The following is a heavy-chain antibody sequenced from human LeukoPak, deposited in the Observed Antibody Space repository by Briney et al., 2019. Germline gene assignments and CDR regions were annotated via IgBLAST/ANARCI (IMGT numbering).Heavy chain of an antibody. CDR1: GYSFTTYW. J-gene: IGHJ4*02. Sequence: ESLKISCKGSGYSFTTYWIGWVRQMPGKGLEWMGIIYPGDSDTRYSPSFQGQVTISADKSTSTAYLQWSSLKASDTAMYYCARTYYYGSGSYYLPHYWGQGTLVTVSS. CDR3: ARTYYYGSGSYYLPHY. CDR2: IYPGDSDT. V-gene: IGHV5-51*01. D-gene: IGHD3-10*01.